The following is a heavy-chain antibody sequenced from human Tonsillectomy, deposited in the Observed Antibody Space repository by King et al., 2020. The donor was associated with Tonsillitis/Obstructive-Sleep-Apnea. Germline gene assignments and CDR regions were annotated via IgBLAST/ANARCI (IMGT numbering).Heavy chain of an antibody. Sequence: VRLQQWGAGLLKPSETLSLTCAVYGGSFSGYYWSWIRQPPGKGLEWIGEINHSGSTNYNPSLKSRVTISVDTSKNQFSLKLSSVTAADTAVYYCARRGGYCSSTNCYSPPANWGQGTLVTVSS. CDR2: INHSGST. CDR3: ARRGGYCSSTNCYSPPAN. D-gene: IGHD2-2*01. J-gene: IGHJ4*02. CDR1: GGSFSGYY. V-gene: IGHV4-34*01.